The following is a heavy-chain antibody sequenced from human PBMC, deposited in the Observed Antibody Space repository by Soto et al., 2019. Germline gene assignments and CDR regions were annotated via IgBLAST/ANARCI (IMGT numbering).Heavy chain of an antibody. Sequence: GGSLRLSCAASGFTFSDYYMSWIRQAPGKGLEWVSYISSSSSYTNYADSVKGRFTIPRDNAKNSLYLQMNSLRAEDTAVYYCARGSWGGTYFDYWGQGTLVTVSS. J-gene: IGHJ4*02. CDR1: GFTFSDYY. D-gene: IGHD3-16*01. V-gene: IGHV3-11*06. CDR2: ISSSSSYT. CDR3: ARGSWGGTYFDY.